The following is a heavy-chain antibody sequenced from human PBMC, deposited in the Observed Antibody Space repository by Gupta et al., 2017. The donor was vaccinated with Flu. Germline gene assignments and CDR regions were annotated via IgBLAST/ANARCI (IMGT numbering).Heavy chain of an antibody. J-gene: IGHJ5*02. Sequence: WRSWVRQAPGKGLEWVANIKKDGSEGYYVDSVRGRFSISRDNAKNLVSLQMSSLGVEDTAVYYCAREGGYSYGNFDHWGQGTLVTVSS. CDR2: IKKDGSEG. D-gene: IGHD5-18*01. CDR1: W. V-gene: IGHV3-7*01. CDR3: AREGGYSYGNFDH.